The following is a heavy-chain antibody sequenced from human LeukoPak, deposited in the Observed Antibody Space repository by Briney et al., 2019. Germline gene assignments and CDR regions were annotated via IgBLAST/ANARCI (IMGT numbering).Heavy chain of an antibody. D-gene: IGHD3-22*01. CDR3: ASGFMGYDRSGYYDDAFDI. Sequence: ASVKLSCKASGYTFTDYYMHWVRQAPGQGLEWMGWINPNSGGTNYAQKFQGRVAMTRDTSISKAYMELSRLRSDDTAVYYCASGFMGYDRSGYYDDAFDIWGQGTMVTVSS. CDR2: INPNSGGT. J-gene: IGHJ3*02. CDR1: GYTFTDYY. V-gene: IGHV1-2*02.